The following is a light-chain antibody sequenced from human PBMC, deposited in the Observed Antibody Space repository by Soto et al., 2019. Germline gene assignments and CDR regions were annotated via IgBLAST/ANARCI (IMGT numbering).Light chain of an antibody. V-gene: IGLV1-47*01. CDR3: TTWDDSLSAVV. Sequence: QSVLTQPPSASGTPGQWVTISCSGSSSNIGNNYVHWYQQLPGTAPKLLIYRNDQRPSGVPDRFSGSKSGTSASLAISGLRSEDETDYYCTTWDDSLSAVVFGGGTKLTVL. CDR1: SSNIGNNY. J-gene: IGLJ2*01. CDR2: RND.